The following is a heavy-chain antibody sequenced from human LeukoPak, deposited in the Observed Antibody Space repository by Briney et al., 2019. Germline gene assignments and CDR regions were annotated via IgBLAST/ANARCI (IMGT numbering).Heavy chain of an antibody. CDR3: ARELIRNDEGAFDI. CDR1: GFTFSSYW. J-gene: IGHJ3*02. D-gene: IGHD1-1*01. Sequence: GGSLRLSCAASGFTFSSYWMNWVRQAPGKGLEWVANMNQDGSEKYYLDSVKGRFTISRDNAKNSLYLQMNSLRAEDTAVFYCARELIRNDEGAFDIWGQGTTVTVSS. CDR2: MNQDGSEK. V-gene: IGHV3-7*01.